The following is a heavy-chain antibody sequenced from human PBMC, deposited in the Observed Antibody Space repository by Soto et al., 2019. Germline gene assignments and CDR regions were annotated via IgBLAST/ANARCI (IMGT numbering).Heavy chain of an antibody. CDR2: ISSSSTI. J-gene: IGHJ4*02. Sequence: GGSLRLSCAASGFTFSSYSMNWVRQAPGKGLEWVSYISSSSTIYYADSVKGRFTISRDNAKNSLYLQMNSLRDEDTAVYYCARDGHGYWGQGTLVTVSS. V-gene: IGHV3-48*02. CDR3: ARDGHGY. CDR1: GFTFSSYS.